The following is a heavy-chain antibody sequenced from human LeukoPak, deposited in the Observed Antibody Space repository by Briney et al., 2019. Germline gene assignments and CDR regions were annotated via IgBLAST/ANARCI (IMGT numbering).Heavy chain of an antibody. CDR1: GGTFSSYA. CDR3: ARDPNYYGSGSRPYYFDY. J-gene: IGHJ4*02. CDR2: IIPIFGTA. V-gene: IGHV1-69*05. Sequence: GASEKVSCKASGGTFSSYAISWVRQAPGQGLEWMGGIIPIFGTANYAQKFQGRVTITTDESTSTAYMELSSLRSEDTAVYYCARDPNYYGSGSRPYYFDYWGQGTLVTVSS. D-gene: IGHD3-10*01.